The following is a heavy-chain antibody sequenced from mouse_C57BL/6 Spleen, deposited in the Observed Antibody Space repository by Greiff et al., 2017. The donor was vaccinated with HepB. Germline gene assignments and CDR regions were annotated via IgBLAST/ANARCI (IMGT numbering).Heavy chain of an antibody. CDR2: IDPEDGDN. V-gene: IGHV14-1*01. CDR3: TLYYGYDCYAMDY. J-gene: IGHJ4*01. D-gene: IGHD2-2*01. Sequence: VQLQQSGAELVRPGASVKLSCTASGFNIKDYYMHWVKQRPEQGLEWIGRIDPEDGDNEYAPKFQGKATMTADTSSNTAYLQLSSLTSEDTAVYYCTLYYGYDCYAMDYWGQGTSVTVSS. CDR1: GFNIKDYY.